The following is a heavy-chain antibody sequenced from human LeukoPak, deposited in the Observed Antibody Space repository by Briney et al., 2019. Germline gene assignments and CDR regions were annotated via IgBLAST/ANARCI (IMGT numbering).Heavy chain of an antibody. V-gene: IGHV4-4*07. J-gene: IGHJ6*03. Sequence: SGTLSLTCAVSGGSISSYYWSWIRQPAGKGLEWIGRIYSSGSTYYNLSLKSRVTMSVDTSKNQFSLKLNSVTAADTAVYYCARDATYDSGENYYFYMGVWGIGTTVTISS. CDR1: GGSISSYY. D-gene: IGHD3-10*01. CDR3: ARDATYDSGENYYFYMGV. CDR2: IYSSGST.